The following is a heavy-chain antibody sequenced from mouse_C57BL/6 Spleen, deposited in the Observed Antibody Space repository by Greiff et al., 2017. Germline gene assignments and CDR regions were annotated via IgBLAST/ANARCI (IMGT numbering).Heavy chain of an antibody. CDR1: GFSLTSYG. CDR3: ARIRDEDYARDY. CDR2: IWSGGST. J-gene: IGHJ4*01. Sequence: QVQLQQSGPGLVQPSQSLSITCTVSGFSLTSYGVHWVRQSPGKGLEWLGVIWSGGSTDSTAAFISRLSISKDNSKSQVFFKMNSLQDDDTAIYDCARIRDEDYARDYWGQGTSVTVSS. V-gene: IGHV2-2*01.